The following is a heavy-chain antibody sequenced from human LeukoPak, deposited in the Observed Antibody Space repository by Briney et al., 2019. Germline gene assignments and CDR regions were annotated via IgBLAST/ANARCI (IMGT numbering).Heavy chain of an antibody. CDR1: GGSFSGYY. D-gene: IGHD3-9*01. V-gene: IGHV4-34*01. Sequence: SETLSLTCAVYGGSFSGYYWSWIRQPPGKGLEWIGEINHSGSTNYNPSLKSRVTISVDTSKNQFSLKLSSVTAADTAVYYCARGAPPILRYFDWLLKADAFDIWGQGTMVTVSS. CDR2: INHSGST. J-gene: IGHJ3*02. CDR3: ARGAPPILRYFDWLLKADAFDI.